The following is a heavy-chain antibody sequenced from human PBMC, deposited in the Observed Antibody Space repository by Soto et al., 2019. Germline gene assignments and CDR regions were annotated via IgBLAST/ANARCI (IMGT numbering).Heavy chain of an antibody. J-gene: IGHJ5*02. CDR2: ISSNSAYI. Sequence: SVRLSCAASGFTFRSFTMNWVRQAPGKGLEWVSTISSNSAYIYYTDALRGRFTISRDNAKNSLHLQMNSLRAEDTAVYYCTRNASRDSSARGWFDPWGPGTLVTVSS. D-gene: IGHD6-13*01. CDR1: GFTFRSFT. V-gene: IGHV3-21*01. CDR3: TRNASRDSSARGWFDP.